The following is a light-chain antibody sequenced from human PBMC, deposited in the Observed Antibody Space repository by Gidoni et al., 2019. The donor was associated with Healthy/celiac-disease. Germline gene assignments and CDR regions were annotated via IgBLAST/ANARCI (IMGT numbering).Light chain of an antibody. J-gene: IGLJ3*02. CDR1: SGINVGTYR. CDR3: MIWNSSAWV. Sequence: QAVLTPPSSLSAPPGASASLTCTLRSGINVGTYRIYWYQQKPGSPPQYLLRYKSDSDKQQGSGVPSRFSGSKDASANAGILLISGLQSEDEADYYCMIWNSSAWVFGGGTKLTVL. CDR2: YKSDSDK. V-gene: IGLV5-45*03.